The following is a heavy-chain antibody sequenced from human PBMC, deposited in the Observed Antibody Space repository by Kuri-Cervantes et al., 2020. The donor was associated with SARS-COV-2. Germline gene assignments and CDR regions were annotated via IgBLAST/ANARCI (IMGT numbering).Heavy chain of an antibody. CDR1: GSSVSCGSYY. Sequence: SETLSLTCTVSGSSVSCGSYYWSWIRQPPGKGLEWIGYIYYNGGTNYNPSLKSRVTISVDTSKNQFSLKLSSVTAADTAMYYCARHDYGDPLTYYYGMDVWGQGTTVTVSS. CDR2: IYYNGGT. D-gene: IGHD4-17*01. V-gene: IGHV4-61*01. CDR3: ARHDYGDPLTYYYGMDV. J-gene: IGHJ6*02.